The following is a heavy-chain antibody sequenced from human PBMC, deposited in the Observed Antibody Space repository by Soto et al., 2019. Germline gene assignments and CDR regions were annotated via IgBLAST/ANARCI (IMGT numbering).Heavy chain of an antibody. D-gene: IGHD2-2*01. Sequence: SETLSLTCTVSGGSISSSSYYWGWIRQPPGKGLEWIGSIYYSGSTYYNPSLKSRVTISVDTSKNQFSLKLSSVTAADTAVYYCGRGGLFGGDIVVVPAGSPTLSDAFDIWGQGTMDTVSS. V-gene: IGHV4-39*01. CDR3: GRGGLFGGDIVVVPAGSPTLSDAFDI. CDR1: GGSISSSSYY. CDR2: IYYSGST. J-gene: IGHJ3*02.